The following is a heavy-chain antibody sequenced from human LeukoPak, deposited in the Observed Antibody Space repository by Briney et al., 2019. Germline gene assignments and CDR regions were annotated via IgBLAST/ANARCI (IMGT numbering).Heavy chain of an antibody. D-gene: IGHD6-19*01. Sequence: ASVKVSCKASGYTFTGYYMHWVRQAPGQGLEWMGWINPNSGGTNYAQKLQGRVTMTRDTSISTAYLQWSSLKASDSAMYYCARLTVSSGWTYYYGMDVWGQGTTVTVSS. V-gene: IGHV1-2*02. CDR1: GYTFTGYY. J-gene: IGHJ6*02. CDR3: ARLTVSSGWTYYYGMDV. CDR2: INPNSGGT.